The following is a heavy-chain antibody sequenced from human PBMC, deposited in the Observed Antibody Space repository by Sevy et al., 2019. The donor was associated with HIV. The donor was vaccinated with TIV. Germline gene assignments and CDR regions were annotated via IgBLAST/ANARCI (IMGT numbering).Heavy chain of an antibody. CDR1: GFTFSSYA. CDR2: INAISSNI. CDR3: ARDLFSGGNAVYGY. D-gene: IGHD2-15*01. V-gene: IGHV3-21*01. J-gene: IGHJ4*02. Sequence: GGSLRLSCAASGFTFSSYAMNWVRQAPGKGLEWVSSINAISSNIYYADSVKGRFTMSRDNAENSLYLQMNSVRAEDTAVDYCARDLFSGGNAVYGYWGQGTLVTVSS.